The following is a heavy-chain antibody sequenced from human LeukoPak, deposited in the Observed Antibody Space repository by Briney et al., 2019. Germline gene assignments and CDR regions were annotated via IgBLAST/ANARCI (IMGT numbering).Heavy chain of an antibody. D-gene: IGHD3-9*01. Sequence: GGSLRLSCAASGFTVSSNYMSWVRQAPGKGLEWVSVIYSGGSTYYADSVKGRFTIPRDNSKNTLYLQMNSLRAEDTAVYYCARDLTGYSSDGYWGQGTLVTVSS. J-gene: IGHJ4*02. CDR3: ARDLTGYSSDGY. V-gene: IGHV3-66*02. CDR1: GFTVSSNY. CDR2: IYSGGST.